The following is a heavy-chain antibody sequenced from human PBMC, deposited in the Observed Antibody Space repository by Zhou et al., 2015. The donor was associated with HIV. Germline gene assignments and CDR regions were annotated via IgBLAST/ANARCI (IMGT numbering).Heavy chain of an antibody. CDR1: GFTVSSNY. D-gene: IGHD4-11*01. CDR3: ARCARTTVATCNWFDP. Sequence: EVQLVETGGGLIQPGGSLRLSCAASGFTVSSNYMSWVRQAPGKGLDWVSVTSDGGGTTYYADSVRGRFTMSRDNAKNSLYLQMNSLRAEDTAVYYCARCARTTVATCNWFDPWGQGTLVTVSS. J-gene: IGHJ5*02. CDR2: TSDGGGTT. V-gene: IGHV3-53*02.